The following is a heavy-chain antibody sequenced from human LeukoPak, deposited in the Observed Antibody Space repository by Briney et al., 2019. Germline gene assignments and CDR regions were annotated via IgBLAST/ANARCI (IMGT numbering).Heavy chain of an antibody. Sequence: GGSLRLSCAASGFSFSSYGMHWVRQAPGKGLEWVAVISYDGSNKYYADSVEGRFTISRDNSKNTLYLQMNSLRAEDTAVYYCAKASRYLGSGSYYRDAFDIWGQGTMVTVSS. J-gene: IGHJ3*02. CDR1: GFSFSSYG. D-gene: IGHD3-10*02. CDR3: AKASRYLGSGSYYRDAFDI. CDR2: ISYDGSNK. V-gene: IGHV3-30*18.